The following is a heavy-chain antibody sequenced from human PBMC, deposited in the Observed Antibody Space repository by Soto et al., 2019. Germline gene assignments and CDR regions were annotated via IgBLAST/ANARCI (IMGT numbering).Heavy chain of an antibody. V-gene: IGHV3-30-3*01. J-gene: IGHJ6*02. D-gene: IGHD3-3*01. CDR3: ARAHYDFWSGSNYYYYGMDV. CDR2: ISYDGSNK. Sequence: QVQLVESGGGVVQPGRSLRLSCAASGFTFSSYAMHWVRQAPGKGLEWVAVISYDGSNKYYADSVKGRFTISRDNFKNTLYLQMNSLRAEDTAVYYCARAHYDFWSGSNYYYYGMDVWGQGTTVTVSS. CDR1: GFTFSSYA.